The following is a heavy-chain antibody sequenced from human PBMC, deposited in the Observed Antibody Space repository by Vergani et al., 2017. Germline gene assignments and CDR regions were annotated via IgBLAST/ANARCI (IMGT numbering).Heavy chain of an antibody. CDR2: IRSYMFGDGGTR. CDR1: GFTTGDYV. J-gene: IGHJ6*02. V-gene: IGHV3-49*03. CDR3: ARARYYDXLTGPPYAYYGMDV. D-gene: IGHD3-9*01. Sequence: EAQLAESGGGLVQPGQSLRLSCTASGFTTGDYVMSWFRQAPGKGLEWVGLIRSYMFGDGGTREYAASVKGRFTISRDNSKNTLYLQMGSLRAEDMAVYYCARARYYDXLTGPPYAYYGMDVWGQGTTVTVSS.